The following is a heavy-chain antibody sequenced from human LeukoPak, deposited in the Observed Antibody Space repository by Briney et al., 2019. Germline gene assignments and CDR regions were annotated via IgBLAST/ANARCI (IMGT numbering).Heavy chain of an antibody. CDR2: INPSTGGT. Sequence: ASVKVSCKASGYTFTTYYMHWVRQAPGQGLQWMGWINPSTGGTKYAENFQGGVTMTRDTSITTAYMELSRLTSDDTGVYYCARQYCGGDCYNPWGQGTPVIVAS. CDR1: GYTFTTYY. V-gene: IGHV1-2*02. CDR3: ARQYCGGDCYNP. J-gene: IGHJ5*02. D-gene: IGHD2-21*02.